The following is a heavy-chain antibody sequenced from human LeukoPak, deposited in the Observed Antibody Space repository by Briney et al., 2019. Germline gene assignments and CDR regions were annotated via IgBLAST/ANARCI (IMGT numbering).Heavy chain of an antibody. J-gene: IGHJ4*02. CDR1: GFTFSSYA. CDR2: ISGSGGST. D-gene: IGHD6-19*01. CDR3: AKDRSIIAVAGTHFDY. V-gene: IGHV3-23*01. Sequence: PGGSLRLSCAASGFTFSSYAMSWVRQAPGKGLEWVSAISGSGGSTYYADSVKGRFTISRDNSKNTLYLQMNSLRAEDTAVYYCAKDRSIIAVAGTHFDYWGQGTLVTVSS.